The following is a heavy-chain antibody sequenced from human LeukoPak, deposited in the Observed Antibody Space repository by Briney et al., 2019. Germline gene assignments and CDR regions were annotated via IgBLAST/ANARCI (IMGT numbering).Heavy chain of an antibody. CDR1: GSTLSNYL. D-gene: IGHD5-24*01. J-gene: IGHJ4*02. Sequence: GGSLRLSCEASGSTLSNYLITWVRQAPGKGLEWVANIKPDGREKYYMPSVKGRFTISRDSAKNSFYLQMNSLRAEDTAVYYCATMASNVFEYWGQGTLVAVSS. CDR2: IKPDGREK. V-gene: IGHV3-7*03. CDR3: ATMASNVFEY.